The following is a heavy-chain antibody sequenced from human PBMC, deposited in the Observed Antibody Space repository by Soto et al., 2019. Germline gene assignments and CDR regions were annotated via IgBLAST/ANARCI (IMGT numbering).Heavy chain of an antibody. V-gene: IGHV5-51*01. Sequence: LGESLKISCKGSGYSFANYWIGWVRQIPGKGLEWMGVIYPSDSDTRYSPSFQGQVTISADKSINTAYLQWSSLKASDTAMYYCARRSSNSMDVWGQGTTVTVSS. D-gene: IGHD4-4*01. J-gene: IGHJ6*02. CDR2: IYPSDSDT. CDR1: GYSFANYW. CDR3: ARRSSNSMDV.